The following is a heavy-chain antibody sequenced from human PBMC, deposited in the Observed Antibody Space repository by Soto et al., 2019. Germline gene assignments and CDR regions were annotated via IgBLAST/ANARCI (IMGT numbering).Heavy chain of an antibody. CDR1: GFTVSRNY. J-gene: IGHJ5*01. V-gene: IGHV3-66*01. CDR2: IYSGGST. CDR3: ANFPPPVVRDARSFLAS. D-gene: IGHD2-2*01. Sequence: RGSLRLPCAASGFTVSRNYMRLVRQAPWKGQEWVSVIYSGGSTYYADSVKGRFTISRDNSKNTLYLQMNSLRAEDTAVYCFANFPPPVVRDARSFLASCGRGAPVIGSS.